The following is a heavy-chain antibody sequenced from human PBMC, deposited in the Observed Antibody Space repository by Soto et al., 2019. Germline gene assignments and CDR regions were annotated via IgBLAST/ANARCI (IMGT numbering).Heavy chain of an antibody. CDR2: INHSGST. D-gene: IGHD6-6*01. J-gene: IGHJ4*02. Sequence: SETRCVPWAVYGGIFRQCDWIWFRQPPGKGLEWIGQINHSGSTNYNPSLKSRVTISVDTSKNQFSRKLCSVTAADTAVYYSARTSRFHSWGQGTLVTGS. V-gene: IGHV4-34*01. CDR3: ARTSRFHS. CDR1: GGIFRQCD.